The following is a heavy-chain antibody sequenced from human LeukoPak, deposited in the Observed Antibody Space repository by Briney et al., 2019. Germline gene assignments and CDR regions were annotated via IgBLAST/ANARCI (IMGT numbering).Heavy chain of an antibody. CDR1: GYTFTDYF. CDR2: MNPNSGNT. J-gene: IGHJ6*03. V-gene: IGHV1-8*02. D-gene: IGHD5-18*01. CDR3: ARVGQGYSYGYYYYYMDV. Sequence: ASVKVSCKASGYTFTDYFMNWVRQAPGQGLEWMGWMNPNSGNTGYAQKFQGRVTMTRNTSISTAYMELSSLRSEDTAVYYCARVGQGYSYGYYYYYMDVWGKGTTVTISS.